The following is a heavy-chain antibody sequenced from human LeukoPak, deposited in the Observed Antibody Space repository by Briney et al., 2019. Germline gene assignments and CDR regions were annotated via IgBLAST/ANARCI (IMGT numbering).Heavy chain of an antibody. CDR1: GYTFTSYD. CDR2: INPNSGGT. D-gene: IGHD5-18*01. V-gene: IGHV1-2*02. J-gene: IGHJ3*02. Sequence: GASVKVSCKASGYTFTSYDINWVRQAPGQGLEWMGWINPNSGGTNYAQKFQGRVTMTRDTFISTAYMELSRLRSDDTAVYYCARKGAYGYSAFDIWGQGTMVTVSS. CDR3: ARKGAYGYSAFDI.